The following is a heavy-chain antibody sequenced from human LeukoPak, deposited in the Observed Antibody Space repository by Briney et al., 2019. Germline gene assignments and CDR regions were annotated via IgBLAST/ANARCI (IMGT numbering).Heavy chain of an antibody. D-gene: IGHD3-22*01. CDR1: GGSISSGSYY. CDR3: ARGGWNKFDY. V-gene: IGHV4-61*01. J-gene: IGHJ4*02. CDR2: IFYSGTT. Sequence: PSETLSLTCTVSGGSISSGSYYWSWIRQSPGKGLEWIGFIFYSGTTNYNPSLKSRVTISVDTSKNQFSLKLSSVTAADTAVYYCARGGWNKFDYWGQGTLVIVSS.